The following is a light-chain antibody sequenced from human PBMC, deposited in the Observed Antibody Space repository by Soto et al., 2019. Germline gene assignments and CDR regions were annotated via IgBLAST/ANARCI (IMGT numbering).Light chain of an antibody. V-gene: IGLV1-40*01. CDR2: GNS. Sequence: QSVLTLPPSVSGAPGQRVTISCTGTSSYIGAGYDVHWYQQLPGTAPKLLIYGNSNRPSGVPDRFSGSKSGTSVSLAITGLQAEDEADYYCQSYDSSLSGSVFGGGTKLTVL. CDR1: SSYIGAGYD. J-gene: IGLJ3*02. CDR3: QSYDSSLSGSV.